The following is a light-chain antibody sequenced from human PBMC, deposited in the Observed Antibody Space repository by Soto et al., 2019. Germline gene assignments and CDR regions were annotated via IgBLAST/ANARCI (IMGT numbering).Light chain of an antibody. CDR2: KAS. V-gene: IGKV1-5*03. J-gene: IGKJ1*01. CDR3: QHYNSYSEA. Sequence: DIQMTQSQSSLSGAVGDRVTITCRASQTISSWVAWYQQKPGKAPKLLIYKASTLKSGVPSRFSGSGSGTEFTLTISSLQPDDFATYYCQHYNSYSEAFGQGTKVDIK. CDR1: QTISSW.